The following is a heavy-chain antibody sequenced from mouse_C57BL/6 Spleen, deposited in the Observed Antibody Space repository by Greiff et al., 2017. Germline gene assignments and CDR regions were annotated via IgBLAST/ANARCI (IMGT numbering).Heavy chain of an antibody. CDR3: ARRGGDYPLCY. J-gene: IGHJ2*01. Sequence: QVQLQQSGAELMKPGASVKLSCTASGYTFTGYWIEWVKQRPGHGLEWIGAIVPGSGNTYYHEKFKGKATFTADTSSNTAYMQLSSLTTEDSAICYYARRGGDYPLCYWGQGTTLTVSS. CDR1: GYTFTGYW. V-gene: IGHV1-9*01. CDR2: IVPGSGNT. D-gene: IGHD2-13*01.